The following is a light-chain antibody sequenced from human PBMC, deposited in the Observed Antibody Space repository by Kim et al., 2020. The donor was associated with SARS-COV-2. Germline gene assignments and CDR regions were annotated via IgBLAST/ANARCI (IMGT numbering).Light chain of an antibody. Sequence: EIVLTQSPATLSLSPGERATLSCRASQSVGSYLAWYQQKIGQAPRLLIYDASNRATGIPARFSGSGSGTDFTLTIGSLEPEDFAVYYCQQRSNWPLTFGGGTKVDIK. J-gene: IGKJ4*01. V-gene: IGKV3-11*01. CDR1: QSVGSY. CDR3: QQRSNWPLT. CDR2: DAS.